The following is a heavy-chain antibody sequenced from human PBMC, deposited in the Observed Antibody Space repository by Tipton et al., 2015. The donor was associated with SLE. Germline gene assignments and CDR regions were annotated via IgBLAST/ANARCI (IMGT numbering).Heavy chain of an antibody. V-gene: IGHV4-34*01. CDR1: GGSFSGYY. Sequence: TLSLTCAVYGGSFSGYYWSWIRQPPGKGLEWIGEINHSGSTNYNPSLKSRVTISVDTSKNQFSLKLSSVTAADTAVYYCASWGSSSWYLFDYWGQGTLVTVSS. CDR2: INHSGST. J-gene: IGHJ4*02. CDR3: ASWGSSSWYLFDY. D-gene: IGHD6-13*01.